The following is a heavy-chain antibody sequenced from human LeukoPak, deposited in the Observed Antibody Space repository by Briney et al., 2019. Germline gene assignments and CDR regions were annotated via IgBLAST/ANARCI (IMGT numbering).Heavy chain of an antibody. Sequence: GSLRLSCAASGFTFGSYWMHWVRQAPGKGLVWVSRINSDGSSTSYADSVKGRFTISRDNAKNTLYLQMNSLRAEDTAVYYCARGIVLRYYYYGMDVWGQGTTVTVSS. D-gene: IGHD2-8*02. J-gene: IGHJ6*02. CDR2: INSDGSST. V-gene: IGHV3-74*01. CDR1: GFTFGSYW. CDR3: ARGIVLRYYYYGMDV.